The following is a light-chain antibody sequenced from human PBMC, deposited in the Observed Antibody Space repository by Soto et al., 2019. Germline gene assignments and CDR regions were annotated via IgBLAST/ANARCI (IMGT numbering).Light chain of an antibody. J-gene: IGKJ5*01. CDR3: QHYVTSSIT. CDR1: QSVSNNY. V-gene: IGKV3-20*01. CDR2: GAS. Sequence: EIVLTQSPGTLPLSPGERATLSCRASQSVSNNYLAWYQQKPGQAPRLLIYGASNRATGIPDRFSGSGSGTDFTLTISRLEPEDFAVYYCQHYVTSSITFGQGTRLEIK.